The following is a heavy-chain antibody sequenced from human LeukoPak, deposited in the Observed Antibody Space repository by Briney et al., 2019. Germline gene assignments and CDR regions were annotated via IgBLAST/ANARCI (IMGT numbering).Heavy chain of an antibody. CDR1: GFTFRRNG. CDR3: APNTGYDKSLDY. D-gene: IGHD5-12*01. V-gene: IGHV3-33*03. CDR2: IWNDGSNK. J-gene: IGHJ4*02. Sequence: GGSLRLSCAASGFTFRRNGMHWVRQAPGKGLEWVALIWNDGSNKYYADSVKGRFTISRDNSKNTLSLQMNSLRAEDTAVYYCAPNTGYDKSLDYWGQGTLVTVSS.